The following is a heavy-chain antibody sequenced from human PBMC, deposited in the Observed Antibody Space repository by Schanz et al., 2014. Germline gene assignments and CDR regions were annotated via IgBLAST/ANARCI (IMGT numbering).Heavy chain of an antibody. Sequence: QVQLVESGGGVVQPGRSLRLSCAASGFTFSNYAMHWVRQAPGKGLDWLAVISFDGRNKYHAQSVKGRFTISRDNSKNTLHLQMNSLRVEDTAVYYCAKDDTQVNGMDVWGQGTTVTVSS. CDR2: ISFDGRNK. J-gene: IGHJ6*02. CDR3: AKDDTQVNGMDV. CDR1: GFTFSNYA. V-gene: IGHV3-30*18.